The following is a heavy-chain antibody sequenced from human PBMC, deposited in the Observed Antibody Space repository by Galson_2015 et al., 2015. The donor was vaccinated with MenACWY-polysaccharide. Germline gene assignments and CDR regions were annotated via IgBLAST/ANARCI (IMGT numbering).Heavy chain of an antibody. D-gene: IGHD3-10*02. CDR3: AREGSRIVFHAFDV. J-gene: IGHJ3*01. Sequence: SLRLSCAASGLTFRGPGMHWVRQAPGKGLERVAVIQYDGSQKQYIDSVKGRFTISRDNSKNPLYLEMNSLRAEDTALYYCAREGSRIVFHAFDVWGQGTMFTVSS. V-gene: IGHV3-33*01. CDR1: GLTFRGPG. CDR2: IQYDGSQK.